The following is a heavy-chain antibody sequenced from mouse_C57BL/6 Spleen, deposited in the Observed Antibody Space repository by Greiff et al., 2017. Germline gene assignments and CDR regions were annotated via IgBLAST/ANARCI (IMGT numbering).Heavy chain of an antibody. CDR3: TREGNYSNSDYAMDY. CDR1: GFTFSSYA. Sequence: EVQLVESGAGLVKPGGSLKLSCAASGFTFSSYAMSWVRQTPEKRLEWVAYISSGGDYISYADTVKGRFTIARDNARNTLYLQVSNLKSEDTAMYYCTREGNYSNSDYAMDYWGQGTSVTVSS. V-gene: IGHV5-9-1*02. CDR2: ISSGGDYI. J-gene: IGHJ4*01. D-gene: IGHD2-5*01.